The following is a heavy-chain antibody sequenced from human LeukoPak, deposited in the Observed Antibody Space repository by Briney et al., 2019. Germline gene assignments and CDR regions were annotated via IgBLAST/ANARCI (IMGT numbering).Heavy chain of an antibody. CDR3: AREGLLWFGEFPYYFDY. D-gene: IGHD3-10*01. CDR1: GDSVSSNSAA. Sequence: SQTLSLTCAISGDSVSSNSAAWNWIRQSPSRGLEWLGRTYYRSKWYNDYAVSVKSRITINPDTSKNQFSLQLNPVTPEDTAVYYCAREGLLWFGEFPYYFDYWGQGTLVTVSS. V-gene: IGHV6-1*01. CDR2: TYYRSKWYN. J-gene: IGHJ4*02.